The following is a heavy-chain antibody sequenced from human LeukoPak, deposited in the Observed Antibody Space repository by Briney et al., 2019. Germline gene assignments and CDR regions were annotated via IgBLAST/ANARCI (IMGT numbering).Heavy chain of an antibody. CDR2: VSHDGSKK. CDR1: GFTFSNYG. J-gene: IGHJ4*02. CDR3: AGDWMTMAWPIYYVEF. D-gene: IGHD3-10*02. Sequence: GGSLRLSCAASGFTFSNYGMHWVRQAPGKGLEWVAVVSHDGSKKEFADSVKGRFTISRDNSKNTVWLQMDSLRAEDTAVYYCAGDWMTMAWPIYYVEFWGQGTLVTVYS. V-gene: IGHV3-33*01.